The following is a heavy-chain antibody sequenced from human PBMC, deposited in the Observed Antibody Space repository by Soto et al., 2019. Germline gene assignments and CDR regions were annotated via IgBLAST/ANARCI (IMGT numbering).Heavy chain of an antibody. CDR1: GGTFNSFG. D-gene: IGHD7-27*01. Sequence: SVKVSCKAYGGTFNSFGIKWVRQAPGQGLEWVGGIIPVFGTINCAQKFRGRVTITADASTSTSYMELSSLRSDDTAVYYCAIENWGPGGHYFDYWGQGTLVTVSS. CDR3: AIENWGPGGHYFDY. CDR2: IIPVFGTI. J-gene: IGHJ4*02. V-gene: IGHV1-69*13.